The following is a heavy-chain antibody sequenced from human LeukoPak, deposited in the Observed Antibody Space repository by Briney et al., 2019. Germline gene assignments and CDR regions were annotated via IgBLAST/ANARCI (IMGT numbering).Heavy chain of an antibody. V-gene: IGHV3-21*01. CDR1: GFIFNSYS. J-gene: IGHJ3*02. Sequence: PGGSLRLSCAASGFIFNSYSVNWVRQAPGKGLEWVSAISSSSSYKFNADSVKGRFTISRDNARNLLYLQMNSLRAEDTAVYYCVRDNRDAFDIWGQGTMVTVSS. CDR3: VRDNRDAFDI. CDR2: ISSSSSYK.